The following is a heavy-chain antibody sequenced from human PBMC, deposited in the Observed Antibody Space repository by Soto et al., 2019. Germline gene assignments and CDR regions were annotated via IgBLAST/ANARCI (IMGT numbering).Heavy chain of an antibody. CDR2: IIPIFGTV. D-gene: IGHD5-12*01. CDR3: ARGNHRWLQLWYFDL. Sequence: QVQLVQSGAEVKKPGSSVKVSCKASGGTFSNYPISWVRQAPGQGLEWMGGIIPIFGTVNYAQKFQGRVTITADESTSTASMELSSLRSDDTAVYYCARGNHRWLQLWYFDLWGRGTLVTVSS. J-gene: IGHJ2*01. V-gene: IGHV1-69*12. CDR1: GGTFSNYP.